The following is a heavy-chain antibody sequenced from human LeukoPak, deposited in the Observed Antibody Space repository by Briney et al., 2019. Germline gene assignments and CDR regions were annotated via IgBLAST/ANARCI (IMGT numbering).Heavy chain of an antibody. CDR2: IRESGGGT. J-gene: IGHJ4*02. CDR1: GITVSNYD. V-gene: IGHV3-23*01. D-gene: IGHD3-16*02. Sequence: GGSLRLSCVVSGITVSNYDMSWVRQAPGKGLEWVSGIRESGGGTNYADSVRGRFTISRDNSKNTLYLHMNSLRAEDTAVYYCAKERAGYTNPYYFDYWGQGTLVTVSS. CDR3: AKERAGYTNPYYFDY.